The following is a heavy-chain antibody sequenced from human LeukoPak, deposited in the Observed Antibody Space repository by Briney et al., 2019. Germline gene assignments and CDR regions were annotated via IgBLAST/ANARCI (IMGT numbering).Heavy chain of an antibody. CDR3: AKVSGSGWHFDH. J-gene: IGHJ4*02. CDR1: GFTFSSYE. D-gene: IGHD6-19*01. V-gene: IGHV3-48*03. Sequence: GGSLRLSCAASGFTFSSYEMNWVRQAPGKGLEWVSFISSSGSLIYYADSVKGRFTISRDSAKNSLYLQMDSLRVEDTAVYYCAKVSGSGWHFDHWGQGTLVTVSS. CDR2: ISSSGSLI.